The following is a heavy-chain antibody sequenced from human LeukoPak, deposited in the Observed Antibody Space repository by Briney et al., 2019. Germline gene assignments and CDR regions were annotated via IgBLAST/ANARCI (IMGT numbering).Heavy chain of an antibody. V-gene: IGHV3-48*03. CDR3: ARDADSGYGY. Sequence: GGSLRLSCAASGFTFSSYEMNWVRQAPGKGLEWVSYISSSGSTIYYADSVKGRFTISRDNAKNSLYLQMNSLRAEDTAVYYCARDADSGYGYWGQGTLVTVSS. CDR1: GFTFSSYE. CDR2: ISSSGSTI. J-gene: IGHJ4*02. D-gene: IGHD5-12*01.